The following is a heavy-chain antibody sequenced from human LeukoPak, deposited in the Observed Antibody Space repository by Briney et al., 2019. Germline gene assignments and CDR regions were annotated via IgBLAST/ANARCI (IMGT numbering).Heavy chain of an antibody. J-gene: IGHJ4*02. CDR3: ARGGIYLRVARPIFDY. Sequence: SETLSLTCAVSGGSISSSNWWSWVRQPPGKGLGWIGEIYHSGSTNYNPSLKSRVTISVDKSKNQFSLKLSSVTAADTAVYYCARGGIYLRVARPIFDYWGQGTLVTVSS. V-gene: IGHV4-4*02. CDR2: IYHSGST. CDR1: GGSISSSNW. D-gene: IGHD2-15*01.